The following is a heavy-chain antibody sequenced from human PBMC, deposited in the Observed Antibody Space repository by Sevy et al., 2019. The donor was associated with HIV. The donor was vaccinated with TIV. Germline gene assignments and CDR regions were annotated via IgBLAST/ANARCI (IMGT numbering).Heavy chain of an antibody. Sequence: GSVKVSCKASGYTFTTYPIGWVRQAPGQGLEWMGWISTYSGETRDAQKFQGRATMTTDTSTSTAYLELRSLRSDDTAVYYCARDSDDSGHYYADYFDYWGQGTLVTVSS. D-gene: IGHD3-22*01. CDR1: GYTFTTYP. J-gene: IGHJ4*02. CDR2: ISTYSGET. CDR3: ARDSDDSGHYYADYFDY. V-gene: IGHV1-18*01.